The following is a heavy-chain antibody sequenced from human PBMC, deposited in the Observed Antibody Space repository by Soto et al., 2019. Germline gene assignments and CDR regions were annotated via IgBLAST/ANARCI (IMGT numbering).Heavy chain of an antibody. D-gene: IGHD2-15*01. CDR1: GYTFTRYT. J-gene: IGHJ5*02. CDR3: ARGIATGQLDP. V-gene: IGHV1-3*01. Sequence: ASVNVSCKASGYTFTRYTMNWVRQAPGQRLEWMGWINPDNGNTKSSQKFQDRVIITRDTSASTAYMDLSSLRSEDTAVYYCARGIATGQLDPWGQGTLVTVSS. CDR2: INPDNGNT.